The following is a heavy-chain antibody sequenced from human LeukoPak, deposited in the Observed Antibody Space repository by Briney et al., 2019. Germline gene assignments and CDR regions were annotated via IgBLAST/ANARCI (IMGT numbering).Heavy chain of an antibody. D-gene: IGHD3-3*01. CDR3: ARGREVLRFSEWLSSYTAAFDI. J-gene: IGHJ3*02. CDR1: GGSFSGYY. Sequence: SETLSLTCAVYGGSFSGYYWSWIRQPPGKGLEWIGEINHSGSTNYNPSLKSRVTISVDTSKNQFSLKLSSVTAGDTAAYYCARGREVLRFSEWLSSYTAAFDIWGQGTMVTDSS. CDR2: INHSGST. V-gene: IGHV4-34*01.